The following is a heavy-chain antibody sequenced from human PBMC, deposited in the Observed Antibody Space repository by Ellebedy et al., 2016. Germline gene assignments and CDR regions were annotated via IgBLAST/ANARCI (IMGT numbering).Heavy chain of an antibody. V-gene: IGHV3-74*01. Sequence: HTGGSLRLSCAASGFNFRSHWMHWVRQAPGQGLVWVSGIDNDGTRPAYADSVKGRFTISRDNAKNMLYLQMNSLSAEDTALYFCARDRPHNWFDPWGQGTLVTVSS. J-gene: IGHJ5*02. CDR1: GFNFRSHW. CDR2: IDNDGTRP. CDR3: ARDRPHNWFDP.